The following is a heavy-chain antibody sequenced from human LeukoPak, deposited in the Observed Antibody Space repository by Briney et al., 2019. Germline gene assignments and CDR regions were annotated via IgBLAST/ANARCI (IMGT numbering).Heavy chain of an antibody. V-gene: IGHV4-34*01. Sequence: SETLSLTCAVYGGSFSGYYWSWIRQPPGKGREWIGEINHSGSTNYNPSLKSRVTISVDTSKNQFSLKLSSVTAADTAVYYCARDCSGGSCYSELDYWGQGTLVTVSS. J-gene: IGHJ4*02. CDR2: INHSGST. CDR1: GGSFSGYY. CDR3: ARDCSGGSCYSELDY. D-gene: IGHD2-15*01.